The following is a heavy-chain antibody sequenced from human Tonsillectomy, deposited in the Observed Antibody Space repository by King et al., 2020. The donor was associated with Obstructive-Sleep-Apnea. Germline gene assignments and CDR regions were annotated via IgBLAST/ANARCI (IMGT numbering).Heavy chain of an antibody. J-gene: IGHJ4*02. V-gene: IGHV3-30*18. CDR2: ISYDGSNK. Sequence: VQLVESGGGVVQPGRSLRLSCAASGFTFSSYGMHWVRQAPGKGLEWVAVISYDGSNKYYADSVKGRFTISRDNSKNTLYLQMNSLRAEDTAVYYCAKEDGYSSGWSSTTMGDYWGQGTLVTVSS. CDR3: AKEDGYSSGWSSTTMGDY. CDR1: GFTFSSYG. D-gene: IGHD6-19*01.